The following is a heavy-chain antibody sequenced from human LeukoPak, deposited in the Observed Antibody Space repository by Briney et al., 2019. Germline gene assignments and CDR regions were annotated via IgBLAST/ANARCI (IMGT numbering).Heavy chain of an antibody. Sequence: GASVKVSCKASGYTFTGYYMHWVRQAPGQGLEWMGWINPNSGGTNYAQKFQGRVTMTRDTSISTAYMELSRLRSDDTAVYYCAGSGSYSSLVPYYYYGMDVWGQGTTVTVSS. CDR3: AGSGSYSSLVPYYYYGMDV. J-gene: IGHJ6*02. V-gene: IGHV1-2*02. CDR2: INPNSGGT. D-gene: IGHD3-10*01. CDR1: GYTFTGYY.